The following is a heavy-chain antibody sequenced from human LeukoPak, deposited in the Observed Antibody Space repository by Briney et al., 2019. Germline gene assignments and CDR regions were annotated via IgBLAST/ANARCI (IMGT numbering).Heavy chain of an antibody. V-gene: IGHV3-15*01. CDR3: TTDPHYYDSSGYFSPPLS. Sequence: GGPLRLSCAASGFTFSNAWMSWVRQAPGKGLEWVGRIKREPDGGTTDYAAPVKGRFTISRDDSKNTLYLQMNSLKTEDTAVYYCTTDPHYYDSSGYFSPPLSWGQGTLVTVSS. J-gene: IGHJ4*02. CDR2: IKREPDGGTT. CDR1: GFTFSNAW. D-gene: IGHD3-22*01.